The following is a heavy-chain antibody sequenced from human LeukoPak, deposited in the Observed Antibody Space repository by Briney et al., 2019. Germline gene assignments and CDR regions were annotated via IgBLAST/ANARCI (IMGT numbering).Heavy chain of an antibody. V-gene: IGHV1-18*01. D-gene: IGHD5-12*01. CDR2: INPDSGHA. CDR1: GYTSDFMKYG. J-gene: IGHJ4*02. CDR3: ARAHVDIVATISV. Sequence: PEAAVKVSCKTSGYTSDFMKYGVAWVRQAPGQGLEWMGWINPDSGHANYAQKFQGRVTMTTHTSTTTAYMELRSLRSEDTAVYYCARAHVDIVATISVWGQGTLVTVSS.